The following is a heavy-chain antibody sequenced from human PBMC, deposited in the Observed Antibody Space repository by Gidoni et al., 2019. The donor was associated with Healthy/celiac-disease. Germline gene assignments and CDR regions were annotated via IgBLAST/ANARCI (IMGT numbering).Heavy chain of an antibody. Sequence: QVQLVESGGGVVQPGRSLRLTCAASGFTFSSYAMHWVRQAPGKGLEWVAVISYDGSNKYYADSVKGRFTISRDNSKNTLYLQMNSLRAEDTAVYYCAREVVNDAFDIWGQGTMVTVSS. CDR3: AREVVNDAFDI. V-gene: IGHV3-30*01. CDR1: GFTFSSYA. CDR2: ISYDGSNK. J-gene: IGHJ3*02. D-gene: IGHD2-15*01.